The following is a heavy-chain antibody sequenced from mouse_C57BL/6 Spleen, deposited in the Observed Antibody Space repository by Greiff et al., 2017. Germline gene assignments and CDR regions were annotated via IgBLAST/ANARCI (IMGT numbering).Heavy chain of an antibody. Sequence: QVQLQQPGAELVRPGSSVKLSCKASGYTFTSYWMHWVQQRPIQGLEWIGNIDPSDSETHYNQKFKDKATLTVDKSSSTAYMQLSSLTSEDSAVYYCARPGYYGSSYVGYFDVWGTGTTVTVSS. CDR1: GYTFTSYW. J-gene: IGHJ1*03. CDR3: ARPGYYGSSYVGYFDV. V-gene: IGHV1-52*01. CDR2: IDPSDSET. D-gene: IGHD1-1*01.